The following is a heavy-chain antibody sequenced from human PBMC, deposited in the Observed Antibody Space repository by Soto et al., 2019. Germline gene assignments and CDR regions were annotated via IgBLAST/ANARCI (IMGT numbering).Heavy chain of an antibody. CDR2: ISGSGGST. CDR3: AKAFYDCWSGYSGAKDGMDV. J-gene: IGHJ6*02. V-gene: IGHV3-23*01. CDR1: GFTVSSYA. D-gene: IGHD3-3*01. Sequence: GSLRLSCAASGFTVSSYAMSWVRQAPGKGLEWVSAISGSGGSTYYADSVKGRFTISRDNSKNTLYLQMNSLRAEDTAVYYCAKAFYDCWSGYSGAKDGMDVWGQGTTVTVSS.